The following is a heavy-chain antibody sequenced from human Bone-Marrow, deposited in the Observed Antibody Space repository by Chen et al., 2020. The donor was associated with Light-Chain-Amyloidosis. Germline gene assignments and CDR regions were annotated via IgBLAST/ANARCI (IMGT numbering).Heavy chain of an antibody. Sequence: EMQLLESGGGLEQPGGSLRISCAASGFSFRTTAMTWVRQAPGKGLACISTIVGIDDNTYYADSVRGRFTISRDNSRNTLYLQMNSLRVEDTAVYYCATNYHGGPLDFWGQGTLVTVSS. V-gene: IGHV3-23*01. CDR3: ATNYHGGPLDF. CDR2: IVGIDDNT. D-gene: IGHD2-15*01. CDR1: GFSFRTTA. J-gene: IGHJ4*02.